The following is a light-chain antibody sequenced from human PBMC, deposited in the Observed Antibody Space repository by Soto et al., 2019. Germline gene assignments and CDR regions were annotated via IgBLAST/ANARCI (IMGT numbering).Light chain of an antibody. V-gene: IGKV1-8*01. CDR1: QGISSY. Sequence: QMTQCPSYLSSTVGDTVTITCGASQGISSYLAWYQQKPGKAPKLLIYAASTLQSGVPSRFSGSGSGTDFTLTISCLQSEDFATYYCQQYYSYPITFGQGTRLEIK. CDR3: QQYYSYPIT. J-gene: IGKJ5*01. CDR2: AAS.